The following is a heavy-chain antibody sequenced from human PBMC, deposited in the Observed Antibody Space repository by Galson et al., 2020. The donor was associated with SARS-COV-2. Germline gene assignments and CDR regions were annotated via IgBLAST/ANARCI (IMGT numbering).Heavy chain of an antibody. CDR3: ARDGAVAGRDNNWFDP. J-gene: IGHJ5*02. Sequence: ASVKVSCKASGYTFTSYYMHWVRQAPGQGLEWMGIINPSGGSTSYAQKFQGRVTMTRDTSTSTVYMELSSLRSEDTAVYYCARDGAVAGRDNNWFDPWGQGTLVTVSS. V-gene: IGHV1-46*01. D-gene: IGHD6-19*01. CDR1: GYTFTSYY. CDR2: INPSGGST.